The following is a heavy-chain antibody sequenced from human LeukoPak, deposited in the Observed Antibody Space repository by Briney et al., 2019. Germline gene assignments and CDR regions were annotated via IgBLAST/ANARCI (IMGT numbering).Heavy chain of an antibody. CDR2: ISTSSSYI. D-gene: IGHD4-17*01. CDR3: ATYYGDYEFDY. Sequence: GGSLRLSCAASGFTFNKYTMNWVRQAPGKGLEWVSSISTSSSYIYYADSVKGRFTISRDNAKNSLYLQMNSLRAEDTAVYYCATYYGDYEFDYWGQGTLVTVSS. V-gene: IGHV3-21*01. CDR1: GFTFNKYT. J-gene: IGHJ4*02.